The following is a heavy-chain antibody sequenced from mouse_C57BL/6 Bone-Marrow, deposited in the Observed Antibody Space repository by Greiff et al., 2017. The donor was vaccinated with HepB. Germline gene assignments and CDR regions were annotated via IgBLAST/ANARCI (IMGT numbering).Heavy chain of an antibody. CDR3: ASPLYGSSYPAY. J-gene: IGHJ3*01. V-gene: IGHV5-4*03. Sequence: EVKLVESGGGLVKPGGSLKLSCAASGFTFSSYAMSWVRQTPEKRLEWVATISYGGSYTYYPDNVKGRFTISRDNAKNNLYLQMSHLKSEDTAMYYCASPLYGSSYPAYWGQGTLVTVSA. D-gene: IGHD1-1*01. CDR1: GFTFSSYA. CDR2: ISYGGSYT.